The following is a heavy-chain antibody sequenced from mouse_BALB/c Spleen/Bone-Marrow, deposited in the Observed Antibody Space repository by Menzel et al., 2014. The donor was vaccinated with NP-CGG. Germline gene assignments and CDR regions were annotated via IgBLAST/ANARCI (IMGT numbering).Heavy chain of an antibody. D-gene: IGHD1-1*01. CDR1: GFTFSSFA. CDR2: ISSGSSTI. J-gene: IGHJ2*01. Sequence: EVMLVESGGGLVQPGGSRKLSCAASGFTFSSFAMHWVRQAPEKGLEWVAYISSGSSTIYYADTVMGRFTISRDNPKNTLFLQMTSLRSEDTAMYYCARSGSSSGYFDYWGQGTPLTVSS. V-gene: IGHV5-17*02. CDR3: ARSGSSSGYFDY.